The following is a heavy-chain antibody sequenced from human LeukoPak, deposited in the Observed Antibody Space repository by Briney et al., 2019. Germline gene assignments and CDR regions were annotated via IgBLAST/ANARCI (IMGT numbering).Heavy chain of an antibody. D-gene: IGHD6-13*01. V-gene: IGHV1-8*01. Sequence: GPSVKVSCKASGYTFTSYDINWVRQATGQGLEWIGWMNPNSGNTGYAQKFRGRVTMTRNTSISTAYMELSSLRSEDTAVYYCARKTAQQLVFFDYWGQGTLVTVSS. CDR2: MNPNSGNT. CDR3: ARKTAQQLVFFDY. CDR1: GYTFTSYD. J-gene: IGHJ4*02.